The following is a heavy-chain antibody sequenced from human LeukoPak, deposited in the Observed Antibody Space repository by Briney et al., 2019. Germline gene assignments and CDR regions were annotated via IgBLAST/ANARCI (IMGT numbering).Heavy chain of an antibody. D-gene: IGHD2-15*01. CDR1: GYTFTGYY. Sequence: ASVKVSCKASGYTFTGYYMHWVRQAPGQGLEWMGRINPNSGGTNYAQKFQGRVTMTRDTSISTAYMELSRLRSDDTAVYYCARGHGLAATIKNRYYYYYYYMDVWGKGTTVTVSS. CDR2: INPNSGGT. V-gene: IGHV1-2*06. CDR3: ARGHGLAATIKNRYYYYYYYMDV. J-gene: IGHJ6*03.